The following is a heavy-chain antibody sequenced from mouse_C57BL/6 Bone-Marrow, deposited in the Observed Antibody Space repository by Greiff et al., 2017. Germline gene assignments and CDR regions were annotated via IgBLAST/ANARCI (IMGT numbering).Heavy chain of an antibody. D-gene: IGHD4-1*01. V-gene: IGHV1-81*01. J-gene: IGHJ3*01. CDR1: GYTFTSYG. CDR3: ARSGVGRDWFAY. CDR2: IYPRSGNT. Sequence: VQLQQSGAELARPGASVKLSCKASGYTFTSYGISWVKQRTGQGLEWIGEIYPRSGNTYYNEKFKGKATLTADKSSSTAYMELRSLTSEDSAVYFCARSGVGRDWFAYWGQGTLVTGSA.